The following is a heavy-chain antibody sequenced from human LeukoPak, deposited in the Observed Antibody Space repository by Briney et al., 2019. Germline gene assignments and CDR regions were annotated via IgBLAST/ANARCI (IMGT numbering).Heavy chain of an antibody. CDR3: ARGQDDLQL. D-gene: IGHD3-3*01. Sequence: SETLSLTCSVSGGSISSGGYYWGWIRQPPGKGLEWIGSIYYSGSTYYNPSLKSRVTISVDTSKNQFSLKLSSVTAADTAVYYCARGQDDLQLWGQGTLVTVSS. CDR1: GGSISSGGYY. V-gene: IGHV4-39*07. J-gene: IGHJ4*02. CDR2: IYYSGST.